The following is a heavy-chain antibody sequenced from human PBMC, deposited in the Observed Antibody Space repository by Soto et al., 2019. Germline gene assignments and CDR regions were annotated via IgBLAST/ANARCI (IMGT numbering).Heavy chain of an antibody. CDR2: ITPFNGNT. Sequence: SVKVSCKASGYTFTYRYLHWVRQAPGQALEWMGWITPFNGNTNYAQKFQDRVTITRDRSMSTAYMELSSLRSEDTAMYYCARSGYQQQNDAFDIWGQGTMVTVSS. D-gene: IGHD5-18*01. CDR1: GYTFTYRY. CDR3: ARSGYQQQNDAFDI. V-gene: IGHV1-45*02. J-gene: IGHJ3*02.